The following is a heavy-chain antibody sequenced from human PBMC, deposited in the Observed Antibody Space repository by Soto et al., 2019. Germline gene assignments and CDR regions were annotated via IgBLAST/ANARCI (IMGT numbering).Heavy chain of an antibody. V-gene: IGHV4-61*01. Sequence: QVQLQESGPGLVKPSETLSLTCTVSGDSVISGSYYWSWIRQPPGTGLEWIGYISYSGITKYNPSLKSRVTRSLDTSKNQFSLKLSSVTAADTAVYYCARYKRYYTGSGSYAYYFGLDVWGQGTTVTVSS. CDR1: GDSVISGSYY. CDR2: ISYSGIT. D-gene: IGHD3-10*01. J-gene: IGHJ6*02. CDR3: ARYKRYYTGSGSYAYYFGLDV.